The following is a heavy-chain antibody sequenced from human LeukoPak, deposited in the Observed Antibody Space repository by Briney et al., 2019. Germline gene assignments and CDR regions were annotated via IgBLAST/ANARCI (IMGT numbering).Heavy chain of an antibody. V-gene: IGHV3-9*03. D-gene: IGHD3-22*01. J-gene: IGHJ4*02. CDR3: AKDQYYDSSGYLDY. Sequence: QSGASLRLSCAPSGLTFDVYAMHWVRSAPGRGREWVSGISSNSGRIASADSVTGRFTIYRDNAKTSLYLQMNCLRAEILALSFCAKDQYYDSSGYLDYWGQGTLGTVSS. CDR1: GLTFDVYA. CDR2: ISSNSGRI.